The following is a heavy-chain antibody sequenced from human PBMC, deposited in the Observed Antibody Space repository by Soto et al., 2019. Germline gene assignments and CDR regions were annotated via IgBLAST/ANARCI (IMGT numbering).Heavy chain of an antibody. CDR1: GDSVSSNSAT. Sequence: QVQLQQSGPGLVRPSQTLSLTCAISGDSVSSNSATWNWIRQSPSRGLEWLGRTYYKSKWYNDYAVSVKXRXTXNXXTSKNQCSLQLNSVTPEDTAVYFCAKSEGSGWNYYFYGMDVWGQGTSVTVSS. D-gene: IGHD6-19*01. CDR2: TYYKSKWYN. J-gene: IGHJ6*02. CDR3: AKSEGSGWNYYFYGMDV. V-gene: IGHV6-1*01.